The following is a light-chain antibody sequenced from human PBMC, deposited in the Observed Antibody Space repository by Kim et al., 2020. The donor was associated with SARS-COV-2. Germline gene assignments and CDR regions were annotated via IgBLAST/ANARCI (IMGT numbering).Light chain of an antibody. CDR3: QQYYTTPLT. Sequence: DIVMTQSPDSLAVSLGERATINCKSSQSVLYSSNNKNYLAWYQQKPGQPPKLLIYWTSTRESGVPDRFSGSGSGTDFTLTISSLQAEDVALYYCQQYYTTPLTFGGGTNVDIK. CDR1: QSVLYSSNNKNY. J-gene: IGKJ4*01. V-gene: IGKV4-1*01. CDR2: WTS.